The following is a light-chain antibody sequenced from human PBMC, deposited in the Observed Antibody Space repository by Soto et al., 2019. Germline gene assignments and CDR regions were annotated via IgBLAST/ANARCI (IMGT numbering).Light chain of an antibody. CDR1: RSVGNR. CDR3: QQCSTGPVT. CDR2: DGS. V-gene: IGKV1-5*01. Sequence: DIQMTQSPSTLSASVGDRVIITCRASRSVGNRLAWYQQKPGKAPKVLIFDGSTLPTGVPSRFSGSGSGTEFTLTISSLQPDDFATYYCQQCSTGPVTFGQGTKVEI. J-gene: IGKJ1*01.